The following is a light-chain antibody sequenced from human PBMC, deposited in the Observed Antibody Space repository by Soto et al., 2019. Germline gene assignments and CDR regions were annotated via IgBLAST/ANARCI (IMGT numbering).Light chain of an antibody. J-gene: IGLJ1*01. CDR3: CSYAGSYTHV. CDR2: DVS. CDR1: SSDVGGYNY. Sequence: QSALTQPRSVSGSPGQSVTISCTGTSSDVGGYNYVPWYQQHPGKAPKLMIYDVSKRPSGVPDRFSGYKSGNTASLTISGLQAEDEADYYCCSYAGSYTHVFGTGTKLTVL. V-gene: IGLV2-11*01.